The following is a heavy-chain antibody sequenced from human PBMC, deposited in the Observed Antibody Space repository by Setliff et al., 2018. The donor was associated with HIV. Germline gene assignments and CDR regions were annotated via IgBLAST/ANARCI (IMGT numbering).Heavy chain of an antibody. V-gene: IGHV1-2*06. CDR1: GYIFTDYY. J-gene: IGHJ3*02. Sequence: ASVKVSCKASGYIFTDYYMHWVRQAPGQELGWMGRINPNSGGTNYAQKFQGRVTMTTDTSTSTAYMELRSLGSDDTAVYYCARDSSPFKYYNFWSGYYTNEPVDFDIWGQGTMVTVSS. D-gene: IGHD3-3*01. CDR2: INPNSGGT. CDR3: ARDSSPFKYYNFWSGYYTNEPVDFDI.